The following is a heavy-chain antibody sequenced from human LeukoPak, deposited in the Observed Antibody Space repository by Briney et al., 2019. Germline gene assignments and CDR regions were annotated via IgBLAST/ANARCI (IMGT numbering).Heavy chain of an antibody. J-gene: IGHJ4*02. CDR2: INHSGST. CDR1: GGSISSSSYY. V-gene: IGHV4-39*07. Sequence: PSETLSLTCTVSGGSISSSSYYWGWIRQPPGKGLEWIGEINHSGSTNYNPSLKSRVTISVDTSKNQFSLKLSSVTAADTAVYYCASLYYYGSGSSDYWGQGTLVTVSS. D-gene: IGHD3-10*01. CDR3: ASLYYYGSGSSDY.